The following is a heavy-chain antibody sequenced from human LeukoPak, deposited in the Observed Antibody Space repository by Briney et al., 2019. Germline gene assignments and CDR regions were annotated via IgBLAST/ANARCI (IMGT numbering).Heavy chain of an antibody. CDR2: IRSKTAGGTT. Sequence: GGSLRLSCAVSGLTLSNVWMNWIRQAPGQGLEWVGRIRSKTAGGTTDFAAPVKGRFSISRDDSKNTLYLQMNSLTSEGTGVYYCSQGSGQYFDYWGQGTLVTASS. D-gene: IGHD2-15*01. J-gene: IGHJ4*02. CDR3: SQGSGQYFDY. CDR1: GLTLSNVW. V-gene: IGHV3-15*07.